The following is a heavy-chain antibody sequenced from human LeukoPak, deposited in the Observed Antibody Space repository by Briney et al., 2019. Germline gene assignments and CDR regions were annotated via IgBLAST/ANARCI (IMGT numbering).Heavy chain of an antibody. J-gene: IGHJ4*02. V-gene: IGHV3-23*01. D-gene: IGHD2/OR15-2a*01. CDR1: GFTFSDYA. CDR3: AKAKN. Sequence: GGSLRLSCAASGFTFSDYAMTWVRQAPGKGLEWVSVINDRGGRTFYADSVKGRFTISRDNSKNTLYLQMNSLRAEDTAVYYCAKAKNWGQGTLVTVSS. CDR2: INDRGGRT.